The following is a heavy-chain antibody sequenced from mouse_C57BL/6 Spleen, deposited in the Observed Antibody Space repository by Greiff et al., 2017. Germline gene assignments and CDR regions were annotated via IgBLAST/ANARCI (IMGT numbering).Heavy chain of an antibody. CDR1: GYTFTDYY. J-gene: IGHJ2*01. Sequence: VQLQQSGAELVRPGASVKLSCKASGYTFTDYYINWVKQRPGQGLEWIARIYPGSGNPYYNEKFKGKATLTAEKSSSTAYMQLSSLTSEDSAVYFCARCPNYYGQYYFDYWGQGTTLTVSS. CDR3: ARCPNYYGQYYFDY. V-gene: IGHV1-76*01. CDR2: IYPGSGNP. D-gene: IGHD1-1*01.